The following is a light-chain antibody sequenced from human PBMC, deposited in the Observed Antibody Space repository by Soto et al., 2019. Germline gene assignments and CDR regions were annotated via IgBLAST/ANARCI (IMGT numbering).Light chain of an antibody. V-gene: IGLV1-44*01. CDR2: SDN. CDR1: SSNIGSNP. J-gene: IGLJ2*01. CDR3: AAWDDSLRGRV. Sequence: QSVLTQPPSASGTLGQRVTISCSGSSSNIGSNPVSWYQQLPGTAPKSLIYSDNQRPSGVPDRISGSRSGTSASLAISGLQSEDEAEYYCAAWDDSLRGRVFGGGTKVTVL.